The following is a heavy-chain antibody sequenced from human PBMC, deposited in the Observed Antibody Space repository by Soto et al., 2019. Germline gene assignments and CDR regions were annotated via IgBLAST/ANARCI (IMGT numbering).Heavy chain of an antibody. CDR3: AAGGGLPRYY. J-gene: IGHJ4*02. CDR2: IYHSGST. CDR1: GGSIRSGGYS. V-gene: IGHV4-30-2*01. Sequence: QLQLQESGSGLVKPSQTLSLTCGVSGGSIRSGGYSWSWIRQPPGKGLEWIGYIYHSGSTYYNPSLKSRVTISVDRSKNQFSLKLSSVTAADTAVYYCAAGGGLPRYYWGQGTLVTVSS. D-gene: IGHD5-12*01.